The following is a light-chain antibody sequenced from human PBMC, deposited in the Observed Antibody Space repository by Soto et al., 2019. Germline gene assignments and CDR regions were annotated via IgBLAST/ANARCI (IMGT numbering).Light chain of an antibody. Sequence: EIQLTQSPSFLSASVGDRVTITCRASQGISSYLAWYQQKQGKAPKXLISAASTLQSGVPSRFSGSGSGTELTLTISSLQPEDFATYYGQQLNNYPRTFGQGTKVDIK. CDR3: QQLNNYPRT. V-gene: IGKV1-9*01. CDR2: AAS. CDR1: QGISSY. J-gene: IGKJ1*01.